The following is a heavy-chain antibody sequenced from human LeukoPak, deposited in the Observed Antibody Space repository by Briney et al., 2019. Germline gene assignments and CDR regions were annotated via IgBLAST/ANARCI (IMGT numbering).Heavy chain of an antibody. CDR1: GGSISSSSYY. Sequence: PSETLSLTCTVSGGSISSSSYYWGWIRQPPGKGLEWIGSIYYSGSTYYNPSLKSRVTISVDTSKNQFSLKLSSVTAADTAVYYCAREARFGELGVDYWGQGTLVTVSS. CDR3: AREARFGELGVDY. J-gene: IGHJ4*02. CDR2: IYYSGST. V-gene: IGHV4-39*07. D-gene: IGHD3-10*01.